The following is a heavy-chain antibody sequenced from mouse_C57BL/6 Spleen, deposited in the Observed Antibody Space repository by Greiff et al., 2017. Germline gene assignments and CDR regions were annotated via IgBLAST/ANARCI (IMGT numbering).Heavy chain of an antibody. V-gene: IGHV1-69*01. D-gene: IGHD2-4*01. J-gene: IGHJ2*01. CDR3: ARHYYDYYFDY. CDR2: IDPSDSYT. Sequence: QVQLQQPGAELVMPGASVKLSCKASGYTFTSYWMHWVKQRPGQGLEWIGEIDPSDSYTNYNQKFKGKSTLTVDKSSSTAYMQLSSLTSEDSAVYYCARHYYDYYFDYWGQGTTLTVSS. CDR1: GYTFTSYW.